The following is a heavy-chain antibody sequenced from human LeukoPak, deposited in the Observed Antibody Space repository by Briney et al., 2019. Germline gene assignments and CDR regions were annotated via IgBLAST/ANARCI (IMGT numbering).Heavy chain of an antibody. CDR1: GFALNSYS. V-gene: IGHV3-21*01. D-gene: IGHD2-21*01. Sequence: GGSLRLSCAASGFALNSYSLSWVRQAPGKGLEWVSSISSTSAYIHYADSVKGRFTISRDNIDNVVYLQMNSLRGEDTAIYYCARHSGDMVVIDFWGQGTLVTVSS. CDR3: ARHSGDMVVIDF. CDR2: ISSTSAYI. J-gene: IGHJ4*02.